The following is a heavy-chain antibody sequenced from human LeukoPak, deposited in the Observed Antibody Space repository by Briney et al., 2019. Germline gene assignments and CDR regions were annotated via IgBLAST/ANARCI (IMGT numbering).Heavy chain of an antibody. J-gene: IGHJ4*02. V-gene: IGHV3-30*03. CDR2: ISYDGSNK. CDR3: ARPFGDSSGYYQYYFDY. CDR1: GFTFSSYG. D-gene: IGHD3-22*01. Sequence: GGSLRLSCAASGFTFSSYGMHWVRQAPGKGLEWVAVISYDGSNKYYADSVKGRFTISRDNSKNTLYLQMNSLRAEDTAVYYCARPFGDSSGYYQYYFDYWGQGTLVTVSS.